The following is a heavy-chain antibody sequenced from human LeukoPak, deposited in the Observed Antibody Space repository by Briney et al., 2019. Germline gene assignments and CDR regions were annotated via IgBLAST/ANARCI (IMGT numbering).Heavy chain of an antibody. J-gene: IGHJ5*02. CDR1: GGSISSYY. V-gene: IGHV4-59*08. Sequence: NPSETLSLTCTVSGGSISSYYWSWIRQPPGKGLEWIGYIYYSGSTNYNPSLKSRVTISVDTSKNQFSLKLSSVTAADTAVYYCARRTLAAAGNYYWFDPWGQGTLVTVSS. CDR2: IYYSGST. CDR3: ARRTLAAAGNYYWFDP. D-gene: IGHD6-13*01.